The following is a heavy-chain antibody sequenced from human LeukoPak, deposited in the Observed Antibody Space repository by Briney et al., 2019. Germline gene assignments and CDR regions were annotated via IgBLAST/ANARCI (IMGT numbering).Heavy chain of an antibody. CDR3: ARVDCSSTSCHDNWFDP. Sequence: SETLSLTCTVSGGSISSYYWSWIRQPPGKGLEWIGYIYYSGSTNYNPSLKSRVTISVDTSKNQFSLQLNSVTPEDTAVYYCARVDCSSTSCHDNWFDPWGQGTLVTVSS. CDR2: IYYSGST. J-gene: IGHJ5*02. V-gene: IGHV4-59*12. CDR1: GGSISSYY. D-gene: IGHD2-2*01.